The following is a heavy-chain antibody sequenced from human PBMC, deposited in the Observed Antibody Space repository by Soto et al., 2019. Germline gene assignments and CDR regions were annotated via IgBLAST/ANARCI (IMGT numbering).Heavy chain of an antibody. CDR2: IYYSGST. J-gene: IGHJ4*02. CDR3: ASPLEDSSGWYPIDSFDY. Sequence: PSETLSLTCTVSGGSISSSSYYWGWIRQPPGKGLEWIGSIYYSGSTYYNPSLKSRVTISVDTSKNQFSLKLSSVTAADTAVYYFASPLEDSSGWYPIDSFDYWGQGTLVTVSS. CDR1: GGSISSSSYY. D-gene: IGHD6-19*01. V-gene: IGHV4-39*01.